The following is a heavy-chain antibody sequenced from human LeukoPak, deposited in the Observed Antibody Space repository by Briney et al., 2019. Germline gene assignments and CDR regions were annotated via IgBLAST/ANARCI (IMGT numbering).Heavy chain of an antibody. V-gene: IGHV4-59*01. J-gene: IGHJ3*02. CDR3: ARDRMVRGVTPWIDI. CDR1: GGSISSYY. Sequence: SETLSLTCTVSGGSISSYYWSWVRQPPGKGLEWIGYISYSGSTNYNPSLKSRVTISVDTSKNQFSLKLSSVTAADTAVYYCARDRMVRGVTPWIDIWGQGTMVTVSS. CDR2: ISYSGST. D-gene: IGHD3-10*01.